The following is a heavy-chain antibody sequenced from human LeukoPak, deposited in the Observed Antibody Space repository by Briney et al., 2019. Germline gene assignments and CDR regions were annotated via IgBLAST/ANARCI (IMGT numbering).Heavy chain of an antibody. CDR3: SRGTIGARSST. CDR1: GGSFSGYY. J-gene: IGHJ5*02. CDR2: ITQSGST. Sequence: SETLSLTCAVYGGSFSGYYWTWIRQSPGKGLEWIGEITQSGSTYSNPSLKSRVTISMDTSNNHFSMRLTSVTAADTAVYYCSRGTIGARSSTWGQGTLVTVSS. V-gene: IGHV4-34*01. D-gene: IGHD3-3*01.